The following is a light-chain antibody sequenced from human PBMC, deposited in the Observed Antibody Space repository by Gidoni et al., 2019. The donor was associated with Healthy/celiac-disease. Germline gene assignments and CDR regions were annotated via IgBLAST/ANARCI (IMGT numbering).Light chain of an antibody. CDR2: GSS. Sequence: IVLTQSPGPLSLSPGDSATLSCRASQSVSRSYLAWYQQKPGQAPRLIIYGSSSMATGIPDRFSGSGPGTDFTLTISRLEPEDFAVYYCRQYGSSPYTCGQGTKLEIK. CDR3: RQYGSSPYT. J-gene: IGKJ2*01. V-gene: IGKV3-20*01. CDR1: QSVSRSY.